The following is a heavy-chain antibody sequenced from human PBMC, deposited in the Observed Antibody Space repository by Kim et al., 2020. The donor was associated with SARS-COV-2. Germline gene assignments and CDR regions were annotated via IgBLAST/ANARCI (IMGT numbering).Heavy chain of an antibody. CDR2: IYSGGSST. Sequence: GGSLRLSCAASGFTFSNYAMSWVRQAPGKGLEWVSVIYSGGSSTYYAASVEGRFTISRDNSKKTLYLQMNSLRAEDTAVYYCAKEEVYGSAPEYYYYGMDVWGQGTTVTVSS. CDR3: AKEEVYGSAPEYYYYGMDV. CDR1: GFTFSNYA. V-gene: IGHV3-23*03. J-gene: IGHJ6*02. D-gene: IGHD3-10*01.